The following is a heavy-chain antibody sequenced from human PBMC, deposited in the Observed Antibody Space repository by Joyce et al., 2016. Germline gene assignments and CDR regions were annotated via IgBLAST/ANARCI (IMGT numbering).Heavy chain of an antibody. D-gene: IGHD3/OR15-3a*01. CDR2: ISTANGDT. CDR1: GYTFTNYP. V-gene: IGHV1-3*04. Sequence: QVQLVQSGAEVKKPGASVKVSCKASGYTFTNYPIHWVRQAPGQSLEWVGWISTANGDTNYSQRFHDRVTITSDTSANTVYLDLSSLRSEDSAVFYCARESDWDGGLSRYYYMDVWGEGTTVTVSS. J-gene: IGHJ6*03. CDR3: ARESDWDGGLSRYYYMDV.